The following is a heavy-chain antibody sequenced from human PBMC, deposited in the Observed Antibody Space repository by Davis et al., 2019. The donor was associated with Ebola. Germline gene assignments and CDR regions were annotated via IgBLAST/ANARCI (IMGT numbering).Heavy chain of an antibody. Sequence: SVKVSCKASGGTFSSYAISWVRQAPGQGLEWMGRIIPILGIANYAQKFQGRVTITADKSTSTAYMELSSLRSEDTAVYYCARGKDGYLLEDAFDIWGQGTMITVSS. CDR1: GGTFSSYA. CDR2: IIPILGIA. V-gene: IGHV1-69*04. J-gene: IGHJ3*02. D-gene: IGHD5-24*01. CDR3: ARGKDGYLLEDAFDI.